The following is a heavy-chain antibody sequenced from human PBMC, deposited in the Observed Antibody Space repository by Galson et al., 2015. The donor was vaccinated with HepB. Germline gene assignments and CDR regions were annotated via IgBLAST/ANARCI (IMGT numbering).Heavy chain of an antibody. CDR3: ARRALLWFGEWGNKGYWFDP. CDR2: ISSSGSTI. D-gene: IGHD3-10*01. CDR1: GFTFSDYY. Sequence: SLRLSCAASGFTFSDYYMSWIRQAPGKGLEWVSYISSSGSTIYYADSVKGRFTISRDNAKNSLYLQMNSLRAEDTAVYYCARRALLWFGEWGNKGYWFDPWGQGTLVTVSS. J-gene: IGHJ5*02. V-gene: IGHV3-11*01.